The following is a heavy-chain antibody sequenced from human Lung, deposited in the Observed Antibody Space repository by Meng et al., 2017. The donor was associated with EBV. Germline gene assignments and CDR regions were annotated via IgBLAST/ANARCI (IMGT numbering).Heavy chain of an antibody. D-gene: IGHD6-19*01. V-gene: IGHV7-4-1*02. J-gene: IGHJ4*02. CDR2: ISTNTGNP. CDR3: GTLKYTSGFYGPAY. CDR1: AYTFTRYP. Sequence: HVQLVQSGAEVKKPGXSVTVSCTASAYTFTRYPMNWVRQAPGQGLEWMGWISTNTGNPTYAQGFTGRFVFSVDTSVSTAYLQISSLKAEDTAVYYCGTLKYTSGFYGPAYWGQGALVTVSS.